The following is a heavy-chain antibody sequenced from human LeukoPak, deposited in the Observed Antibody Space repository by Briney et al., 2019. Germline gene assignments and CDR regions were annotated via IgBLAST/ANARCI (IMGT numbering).Heavy chain of an antibody. J-gene: IGHJ4*02. CDR3: AIVWGSLDY. V-gene: IGHV4-38-2*02. D-gene: IGHD3-16*01. CDR1: GYSISSGYY. CDR2: IYHSGST. Sequence: PSETLSLTCTVSGYSISSGYYWGWIRQPPGKGLEWIGSIYHSGSTYYNPSLKSRVTISVDTSKNQFSLKLSSVTAADTAVYYCAIVWGSLDYWGQGTLVTVSS.